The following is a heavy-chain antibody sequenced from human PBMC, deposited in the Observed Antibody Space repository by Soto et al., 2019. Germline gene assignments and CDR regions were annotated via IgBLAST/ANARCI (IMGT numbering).Heavy chain of an antibody. V-gene: IGHV6-1*01. Sequence: SQTLSLTCAISGDSVSCNTASWNWIRQSPSRGLEWLGRTYFRSKWYNDYAVSVKSRIIINPDTSNNQFSLQLNSVTPEDTAVYFCAKGDNLGPKTGYAFDPWGQGIMVT. D-gene: IGHD5-12*01. J-gene: IGHJ5*02. CDR2: TYFRSKWYN. CDR3: AKGDNLGPKTGYAFDP. CDR1: GDSVSCNTAS.